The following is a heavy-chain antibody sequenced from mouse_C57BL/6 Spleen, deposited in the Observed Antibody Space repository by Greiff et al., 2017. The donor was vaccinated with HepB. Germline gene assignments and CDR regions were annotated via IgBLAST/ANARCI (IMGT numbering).Heavy chain of an antibody. CDR1: GFTFSSYA. CDR2: ISSGGDYI. V-gene: IGHV5-9-1*02. Sequence: EVHLVESGEGLVKPGGSLKLSCAASGFTFSSYAMSWVRQTPEKRLEWVAYISSGGDYIYYADTVKGRFTISRDNARNTLYLQMSSLKSEDTAMYYCTLIYYDYDGFAYWGQGTLVTVSA. J-gene: IGHJ3*01. CDR3: TLIYYDYDGFAY. D-gene: IGHD2-4*01.